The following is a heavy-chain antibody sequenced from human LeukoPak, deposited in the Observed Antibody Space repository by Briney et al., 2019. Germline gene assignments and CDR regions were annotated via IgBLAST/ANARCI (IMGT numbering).Heavy chain of an antibody. D-gene: IGHD6-13*01. CDR3: AKDLRQLVLLDAFDI. V-gene: IGHV3-30*02. Sequence: GGSLRLSRAAPGFTFSSNGMHWVREAPGKGLEWGAFIRYDGSNKYYADSVKGRFTISRDNSKNTLYLQMNSLRAEDTAVYYCAKDLRQLVLLDAFDIWGQGTMVTVSS. CDR2: IRYDGSNK. J-gene: IGHJ3*02. CDR1: GFTFSSNG.